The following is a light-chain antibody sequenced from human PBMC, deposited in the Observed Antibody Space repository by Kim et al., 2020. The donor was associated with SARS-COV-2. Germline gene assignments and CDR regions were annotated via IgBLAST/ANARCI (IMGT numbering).Light chain of an antibody. CDR3: QSADSSGTYYV. CDR2: NDN. J-gene: IGLJ1*01. V-gene: IGLV3-25*03. Sequence: SYELTQPPLVSVSPGQTARITCSGDTLPKQFAYWYQQRPGQAPVLVIYNDNERPSGIPERFSGSSSGTGTTVTLTISGVQAEDEADYYCQSADSSGTYYVFGTGTKVTVL. CDR1: TLPKQF.